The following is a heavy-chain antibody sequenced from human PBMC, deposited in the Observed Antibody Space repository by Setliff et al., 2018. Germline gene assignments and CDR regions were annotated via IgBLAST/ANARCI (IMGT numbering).Heavy chain of an antibody. J-gene: IGHJ4*02. CDR1: GFTFPNHG. CDR2: IRHDGNNK. CDR3: AKEMMEVMMTGLEF. Sequence: PGGSLRLSCAASGFTFPNHGMHWVRQAPGKGLEWVTFIRHDGNNKYYRDSVRGRFAISRDNSKNTVYLRMNNLRPDDTAVYYCAKEMMEVMMTGLEFWGQGTRVTVSS. V-gene: IGHV3-30*02. D-gene: IGHD3-9*01.